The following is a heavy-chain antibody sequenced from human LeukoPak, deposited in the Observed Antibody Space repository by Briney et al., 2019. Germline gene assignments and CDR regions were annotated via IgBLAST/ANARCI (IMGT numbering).Heavy chain of an antibody. CDR1: GGTFSSYA. CDR2: IIPIFGTT. Sequence: SVKVSCKASGGTFSSYAISWVRQAPGQGLEWMGGIIPIFGTTNYAQKFQGRVTITADESTSTAYMELSSLRSEDTAVYYCARDLNGGGTGMDVWGQGTTVTVSS. CDR3: ARDLNGGGTGMDV. V-gene: IGHV1-69*01. J-gene: IGHJ6*02. D-gene: IGHD2-15*01.